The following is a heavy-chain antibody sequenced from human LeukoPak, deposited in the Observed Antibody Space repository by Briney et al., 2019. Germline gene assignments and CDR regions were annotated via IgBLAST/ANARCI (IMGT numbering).Heavy chain of an antibody. CDR3: TTERPYFDN. V-gene: IGHV3-15*01. CDR1: GFTFSNYG. CDR2: VKSKTHGGTT. Sequence: KTGGSLRLSCAASGFTFSNYGMHWVRQAPGKGLEWVGRVKSKTHGGTTAYAAPVKGRFTISRDDSKTTVYLQMNSLKSEDAAMYYCTTERPYFDNWGQGTLVTVSS. J-gene: IGHJ4*02.